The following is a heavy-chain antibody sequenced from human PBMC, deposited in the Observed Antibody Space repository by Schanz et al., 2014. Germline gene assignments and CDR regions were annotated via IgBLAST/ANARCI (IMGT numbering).Heavy chain of an antibody. J-gene: IGHJ4*02. CDR3: ARDAADFYDILTEEDY. V-gene: IGHV1-18*01. Sequence: QIQLVQSGPEVKKPGATVKVSCKASGYIFINSGISWVRQAPGQGLEWMGWISAYNGNTKYPQNLQGRVTMTTDTSTSTAYMELRSLRSDDTAVYYCARDAADFYDILTEEDYWGQGTLVTVSS. D-gene: IGHD3-9*01. CDR2: ISAYNGNT. CDR1: GYIFINSG.